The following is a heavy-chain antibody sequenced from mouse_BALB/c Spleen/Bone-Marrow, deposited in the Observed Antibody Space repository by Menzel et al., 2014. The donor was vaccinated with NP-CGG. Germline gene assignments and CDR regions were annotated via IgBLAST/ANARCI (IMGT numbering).Heavy chain of an antibody. CDR3: ARDYYGSSDY. CDR2: INSNGGST. V-gene: IGHV5-6-3*01. CDR1: GFTFSSYG. D-gene: IGHD1-1*01. J-gene: IGHJ2*01. Sequence: EVKLMESGGGLVQPGGSLKLSCAASGFTFSSYGMSWVRQTPDKRLELVATINSNGGSTYYPDSVKGRFTISRDNAKNTLYLQMSSLKSEDTVMYYCARDYYGSSDYWGQGTTLTVSS.